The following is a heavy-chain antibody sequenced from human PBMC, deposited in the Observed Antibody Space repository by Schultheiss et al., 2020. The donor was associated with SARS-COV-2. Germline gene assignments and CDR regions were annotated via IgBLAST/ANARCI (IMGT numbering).Heavy chain of an antibody. CDR1: GFTFSSYE. J-gene: IGHJ4*02. V-gene: IGHV3-9*01. Sequence: GGSLRLSCAASGFTFSSYEMNWVRQAPGKGLEWVSGISWNSGSIGYADSVKGRFTISRDNAKNSLYLQMNSLRAEDTALYYCAREIDYWGQGTLVTVSS. CDR3: AREIDY. CDR2: ISWNSGSI.